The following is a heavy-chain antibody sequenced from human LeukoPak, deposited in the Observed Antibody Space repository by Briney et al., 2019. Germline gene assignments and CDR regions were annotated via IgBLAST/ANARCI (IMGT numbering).Heavy chain of an antibody. CDR2: ISGSGGST. CDR1: GFTFSDAW. D-gene: IGHD4-17*01. J-gene: IGHJ6*03. CDR3: AKEGGDYGLFTRAYYYMDV. Sequence: GGSLRLSCVGSGFTFSDAWMSWVRQAPGKGLEWVSAISGSGGSTYYADSVKGRFTISRDSSKNTQYLQMNSLRAEDTAVYYCAKEGGDYGLFTRAYYYMDVWGKGTTVTVSS. V-gene: IGHV3-23*01.